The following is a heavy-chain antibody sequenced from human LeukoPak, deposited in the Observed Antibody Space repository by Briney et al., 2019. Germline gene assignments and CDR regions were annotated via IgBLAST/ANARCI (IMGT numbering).Heavy chain of an antibody. Sequence: PGGSLRLSCAASGFTVSSNYMSWVRQAPGKGLEWVSAISGSGGSTYYADSVKGRFTISRDNSKNTLYLQMNSLRAEDTAVYYCAKASLGTSGSYDYWGQGTLVTVSS. CDR3: AKASLGTSGSYDY. J-gene: IGHJ4*02. V-gene: IGHV3-23*01. CDR2: ISGSGGST. CDR1: GFTVSSNY. D-gene: IGHD1-26*01.